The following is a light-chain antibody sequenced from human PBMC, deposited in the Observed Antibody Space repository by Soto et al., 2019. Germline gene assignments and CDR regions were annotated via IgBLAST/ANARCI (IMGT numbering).Light chain of an antibody. CDR3: QQFNSYTPWAT. CDR1: QGISSA. J-gene: IGKJ3*01. CDR2: DAS. V-gene: IGKV1-13*02. Sequence: AIQLTQSPSSLSASVGDRVTITCRASQGISSALAWYQQKPGKAPKLLIYDASSLESGVPSRFSGSGSGTDFTLTISSLQPEDFATYYCQQFNSYTPWATFGPGTKVDIK.